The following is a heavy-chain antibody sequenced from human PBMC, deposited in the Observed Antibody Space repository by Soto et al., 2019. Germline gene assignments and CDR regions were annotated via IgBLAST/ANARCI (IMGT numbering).Heavy chain of an antibody. CDR3: ARLHGSYCGRDCYSYYYYYGMDV. CDR2: IYPGDSDT. J-gene: IGHJ6*02. V-gene: IGHV5-51*01. CDR1: GYSFTSYW. Sequence: GEALKISCKGSGYSFTSYWIGWVRQMPGKGLEWMGIIYPGDSDTRYSPSFQGQVTISADKSISNAYLQWSSLKALDTAMYDCARLHGSYCGRDCYSYYYYYGMDVWGQGTTVTVSS. D-gene: IGHD2-21*02.